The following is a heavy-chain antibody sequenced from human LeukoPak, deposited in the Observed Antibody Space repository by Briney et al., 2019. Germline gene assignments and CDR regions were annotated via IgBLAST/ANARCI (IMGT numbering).Heavy chain of an antibody. J-gene: IGHJ3*02. CDR1: GFSFSSYA. V-gene: IGHV3-23*01. D-gene: IGHD2/OR15-2a*01. Sequence: GGSLRLSCAASGFSFSSYAMSWVGQAPGKGLEWVSVISVSGGSTYYPDSVKGRFTISRDNSKNTLYVQMNSLRAEDTAVYYCAKSPAVLSVDSFDIWGRGTMVTVSS. CDR2: ISVSGGST. CDR3: AKSPAVLSVDSFDI.